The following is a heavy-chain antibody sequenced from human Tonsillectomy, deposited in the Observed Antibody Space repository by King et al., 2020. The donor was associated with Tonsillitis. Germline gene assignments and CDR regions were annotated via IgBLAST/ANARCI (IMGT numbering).Heavy chain of an antibody. D-gene: IGHD7-27*01. CDR3: ARGAGDPFYFDY. CDR2: IYYSGST. J-gene: IGHJ4*02. Sequence: VQLQESGPGLVKPSQTLSLTCTVSGGSISSGDYYWSWIRQSPGKGLEWIGNIYYSGSTYYNPSLKSRITISVDTSKNQFSLKLSSVTAADTAVYFCARGAGDPFYFDYWGQGTLVTVSS. V-gene: IGHV4-30-4*01. CDR1: GGSISSGDYY.